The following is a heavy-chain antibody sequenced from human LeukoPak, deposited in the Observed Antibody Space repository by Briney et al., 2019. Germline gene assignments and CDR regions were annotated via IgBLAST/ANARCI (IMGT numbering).Heavy chain of an antibody. D-gene: IGHD3-22*01. CDR2: ISYDGSNK. CDR1: GFTFSSYG. Sequence: GGSLRLSCAASGFTFSSYGMHWVRQAPGKGLEWVAVISYDGSNKYYADSVKGRFTISRDNSKNTLYLQMNSLRAEDTALYYCAVAYSTSGDYPVDFWGQGTLVTVSS. CDR3: AVAYSTSGDYPVDF. V-gene: IGHV3-30*03. J-gene: IGHJ4*02.